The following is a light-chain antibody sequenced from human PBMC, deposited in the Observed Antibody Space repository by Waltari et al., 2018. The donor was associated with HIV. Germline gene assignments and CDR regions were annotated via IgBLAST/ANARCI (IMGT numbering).Light chain of an antibody. CDR1: RTVSNK. CDR3: QQYDNWPPWT. Sequence: EIVMTQSPATLSVSPGERATLSCRASRTVSNKLAWFQQRPGQAPRLLIYHASTRATAIPPRFSGSGSGTEFNLTISNLQSEDFAVYYCQQYDNWPPWTFGRGTKVEAK. J-gene: IGKJ1*01. CDR2: HAS. V-gene: IGKV3-15*01.